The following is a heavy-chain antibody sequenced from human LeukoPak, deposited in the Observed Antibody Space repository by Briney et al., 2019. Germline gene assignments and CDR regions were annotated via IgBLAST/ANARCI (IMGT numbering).Heavy chain of an antibody. CDR2: INSDGSST. CDR3: ARDLPMVDCSSTSCYYYYYMDV. J-gene: IGHJ6*03. Sequence: GGSLRLSCAASGFTFSSYWMHWVRQAPGKGLVWVSRINSDGSSTSYADSVKGRFTISRDNAKNTLYLQMNSLRAEDTAVYYCARDLPMVDCSSTSCYYYYYMDVWGKGTTVTISS. CDR1: GFTFSSYW. D-gene: IGHD2-2*01. V-gene: IGHV3-74*01.